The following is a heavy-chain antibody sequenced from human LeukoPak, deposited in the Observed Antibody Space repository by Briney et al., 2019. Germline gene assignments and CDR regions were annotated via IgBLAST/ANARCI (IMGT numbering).Heavy chain of an antibody. CDR1: GATFSDYA. J-gene: IGHJ1*01. Sequence: ASVKVSCKASGATFSDYALNWVRQAPGQGLEWMGVFIPILGTANSTQKFHDRLTITADISTNTAYMELSSLRSDDTAVYYCARPTYDSSDYEYFQHWGQGTLVTVSS. V-gene: IGHV1-69*10. D-gene: IGHD3-22*01. CDR3: ARPTYDSSDYEYFQH. CDR2: FIPILGTA.